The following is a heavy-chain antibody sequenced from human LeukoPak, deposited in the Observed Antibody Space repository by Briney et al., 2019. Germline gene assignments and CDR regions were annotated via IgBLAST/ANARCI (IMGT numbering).Heavy chain of an antibody. CDR3: ARDPSNSGYDYLYYFDY. D-gene: IGHD5-12*01. CDR1: GYTFTGYS. CDR2: INRDNGGT. V-gene: IGHV1-2*02. Sequence: ASVKVSCKASGYTFTGYSMHWVRQAPGQGLEWMGWINRDNGGTNYAQKFQGRVTMTRDMSMSTAYMELSRLRSDDTAVYYCARDPSNSGYDYLYYFDYWGQGTLVTVSS. J-gene: IGHJ4*02.